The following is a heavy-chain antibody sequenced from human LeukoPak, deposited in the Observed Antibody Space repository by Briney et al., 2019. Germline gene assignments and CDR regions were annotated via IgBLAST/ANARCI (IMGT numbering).Heavy chain of an antibody. CDR2: IIPIFGTA. Sequence: SVKVSCKASGGTFSSYAISWVRQAPGQGLEWKGGIIPIFGTANYAQKFQGRVTITADESTSTAYMELSSLRSEDTAVYYCARWIVVVPAARRGGYYYYGMDVWGQGTTVTVSS. CDR1: GGTFSSYA. V-gene: IGHV1-69*13. CDR3: ARWIVVVPAARRGGYYYYGMDV. J-gene: IGHJ6*02. D-gene: IGHD2-2*01.